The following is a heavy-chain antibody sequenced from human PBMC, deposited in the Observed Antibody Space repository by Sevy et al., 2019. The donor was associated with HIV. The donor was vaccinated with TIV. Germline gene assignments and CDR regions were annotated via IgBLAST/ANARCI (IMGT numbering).Heavy chain of an antibody. V-gene: IGHV3-33*01. CDR1: GFTFSNYG. CDR3: ARGGDFNDRSAKRDFDY. J-gene: IGHJ4*02. D-gene: IGHD3-22*01. CDR2: IWNDGSNK. Sequence: GSLRLSCAASGFTFSNYGMHWVRQAPGKGLEWVAVIWNDGSNKYYADSVKGRFTISRDNSKNTLYLQMNSLRVEDTTVYFCARGGDFNDRSAKRDFDYWGQGTLVTVSS.